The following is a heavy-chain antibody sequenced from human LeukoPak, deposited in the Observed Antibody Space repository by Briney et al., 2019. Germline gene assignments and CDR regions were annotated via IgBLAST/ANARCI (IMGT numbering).Heavy chain of an antibody. CDR3: ASQDYSSSAYYFDY. J-gene: IGHJ4*02. V-gene: IGHV4-34*01. Sequence: SETLSLTCAVYGGSFSGYYWSWIRQPPGKGLEWIGEINHSGSTNYNPSLKSRVTISVDTSKNQFSLKVRFVTAADTAVYYCASQDYSSSAYYFDYWGQGTLVTVSS. CDR1: GGSFSGYY. D-gene: IGHD6-6*01. CDR2: INHSGST.